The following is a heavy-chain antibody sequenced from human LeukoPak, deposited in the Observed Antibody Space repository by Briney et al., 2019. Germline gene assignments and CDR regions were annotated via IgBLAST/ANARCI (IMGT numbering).Heavy chain of an antibody. Sequence: GGSLRLSCAASGFTFSSYGMHWVRQAPGKGLEWVAVIWYDGSNKYYADSVKGRFTISRDNSKNTLYLQMNSLRAEDTAVYYCARDLNGYSSSWYQRGYYYYGMDVWGQGTLVTVSS. J-gene: IGHJ6*02. D-gene: IGHD6-13*01. CDR3: ARDLNGYSSSWYQRGYYYYGMDV. V-gene: IGHV3-33*01. CDR1: GFTFSSYG. CDR2: IWYDGSNK.